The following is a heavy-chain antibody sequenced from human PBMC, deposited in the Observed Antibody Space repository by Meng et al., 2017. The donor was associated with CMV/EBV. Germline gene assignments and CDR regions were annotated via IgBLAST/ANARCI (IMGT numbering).Heavy chain of an antibody. CDR3: ARGPGGFGAYYGMDV. Sequence: GGSLRLSCVVSGLTVSSTYMSWVRQAPGKGLEWVSVIYSGGTSYHADSVKGRFTISRDNSKNTVFLQVNSLRAEDTAVYYCARGPGGFGAYYGMDVWGQGTTVTVSS. J-gene: IGHJ6*02. D-gene: IGHD3-16*01. V-gene: IGHV3-53*01. CDR1: GLTVSSTY. CDR2: IYSGGTS.